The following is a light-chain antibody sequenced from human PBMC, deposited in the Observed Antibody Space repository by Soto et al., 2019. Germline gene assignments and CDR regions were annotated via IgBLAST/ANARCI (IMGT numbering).Light chain of an antibody. Sequence: EIVLTQSPGTLSLSPGERATLSCRASQSVSSSYLAWYQQKPGQAPRLLIYGASSRATGIPDGFSGSGSGTDFTLTISTLEPEDFAVYYCQQRSNWPTTFGQGTRLEIK. CDR3: QQRSNWPTT. CDR1: QSVSSSY. V-gene: IGKV3D-20*02. J-gene: IGKJ5*01. CDR2: GAS.